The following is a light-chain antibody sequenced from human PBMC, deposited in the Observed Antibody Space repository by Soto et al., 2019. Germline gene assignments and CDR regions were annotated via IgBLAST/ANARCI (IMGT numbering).Light chain of an antibody. CDR1: QGISSY. Sequence: DVQLTQSPAFLSASVRDRVTITCRASQGISSYLAWYQQKPGKAPKLLIYAASTLQRGVPSRFSGSGSGTEFTLTINSLQPEDFATYYCQHLNSQPLTFGGGTKVEIK. J-gene: IGKJ4*01. V-gene: IGKV1-9*01. CDR3: QHLNSQPLT. CDR2: AAS.